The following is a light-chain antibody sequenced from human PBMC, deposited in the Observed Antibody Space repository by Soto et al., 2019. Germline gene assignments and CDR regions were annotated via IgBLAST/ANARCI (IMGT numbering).Light chain of an antibody. CDR1: QSVSSF. J-gene: IGKJ1*01. V-gene: IGKV3D-15*01. Sequence: IVLTQSPATLSVSPGERATLSCRASQSVSSFLAWYQQKPGQAPRLLIYGASTRATGIPDRFSGSGSGTDFTLTITRLEPEDFATYYCQHYNSYSEAFGQGTKVDIK. CDR2: GAS. CDR3: QHYNSYSEA.